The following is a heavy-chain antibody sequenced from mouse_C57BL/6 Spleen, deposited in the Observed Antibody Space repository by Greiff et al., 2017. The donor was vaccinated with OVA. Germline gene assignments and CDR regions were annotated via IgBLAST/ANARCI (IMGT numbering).Heavy chain of an antibody. J-gene: IGHJ2*01. V-gene: IGHV5-4*01. CDR3: ARDGLLQGYFDY. CDR1: VFTFTLSS. D-gene: IGHD1-1*01. Sequence: TPFASLPLSCPSSVFTFTLSSLSCVPQTPLPFLSLVATIFDGGSYTYYPDNVKGRFTISRDNANNNLYLQMSHLKSEDTAMYYCARDGLLQGYFDYWGQGTTLTVSS. CDR2: IFDGGSYT.